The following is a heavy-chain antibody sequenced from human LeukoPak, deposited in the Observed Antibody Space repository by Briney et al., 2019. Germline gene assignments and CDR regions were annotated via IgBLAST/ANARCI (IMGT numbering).Heavy chain of an antibody. J-gene: IGHJ5*02. V-gene: IGHV1-46*01. CDR1: GYTFTSYY. CDR2: INPSGGST. D-gene: IGHD6-13*01. Sequence: GASVKVSCKASGYTFTSYYMHWVRQAPGQGLEWMGIINPSGGSTSYAQKFQGRVTMTRDMSTSTVYMELSSLRSEDTAVYYCARDWAAGRNDNWFDPWGQGTLVTVSS. CDR3: ARDWAAGRNDNWFDP.